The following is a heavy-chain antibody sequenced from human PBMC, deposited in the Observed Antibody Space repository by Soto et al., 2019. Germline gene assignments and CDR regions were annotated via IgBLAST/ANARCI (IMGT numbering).Heavy chain of an antibody. Sequence: GSLRLSCAASGFTFSSYNMNWIRQPPGKGLEWIGEINHSGSTNYNPSLKSRVTISVDTSKNQFSLKLSSVTAADTAVYYCARDILTGYYTGFRSGNWYFDLWGRGTLVTVSS. CDR1: GFTFSSYN. CDR3: ARDILTGYYTGFRSGNWYFDL. V-gene: IGHV4-34*01. CDR2: INHSGST. D-gene: IGHD3-9*01. J-gene: IGHJ2*01.